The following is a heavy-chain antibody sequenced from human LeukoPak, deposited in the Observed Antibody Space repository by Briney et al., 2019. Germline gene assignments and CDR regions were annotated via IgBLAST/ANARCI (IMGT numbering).Heavy chain of an antibody. J-gene: IGHJ4*02. CDR3: ATDLVGPTRGLFDY. D-gene: IGHD1-26*01. Sequence: SGGSLRLSCAASGFIFSNYAMTWVRQAPGKGLEWVSGISDNGGSTYYADSVKGRFTISRDNSKNTLYLQMNSLRAEDTAVYYCATDLVGPTRGLFDYWGQGTLVTVSS. CDR1: GFIFSNYA. CDR2: ISDNGGST. V-gene: IGHV3-23*01.